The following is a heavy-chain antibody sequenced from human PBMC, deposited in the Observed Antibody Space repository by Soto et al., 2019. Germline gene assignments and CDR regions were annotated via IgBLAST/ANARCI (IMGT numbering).Heavy chain of an antibody. V-gene: IGHV1-2*02. CDR2: INPNSGGT. J-gene: IGHJ6*02. CDR1: GYTFTGYY. D-gene: IGHD3-3*01. CDR3: ARVRGYTIFGVVPYGMDV. Sequence: AASVKVSCKASGYTFTGYYMHWVRQAPGQGLEWMGWINPNSGGTNYAQKFQGRVTMTRDTSISTAYMELSRLRSDDTAVYYCARVRGYTIFGVVPYGMDVWGQGTTVTVSS.